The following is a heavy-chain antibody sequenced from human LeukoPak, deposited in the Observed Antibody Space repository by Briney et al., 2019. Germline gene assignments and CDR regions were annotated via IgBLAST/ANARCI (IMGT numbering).Heavy chain of an antibody. V-gene: IGHV3-33*01. CDR3: ARRSGSYVDN. CDR2: IWYDGSHK. J-gene: IGHJ4*02. D-gene: IGHD1-26*01. Sequence: GGSLRLSCAASGFAFSSFWMHWVRQAPGKGLEWVAVIWYDGSHKYYTDSVKGRFTISRDNSKNTLYLQMNSLRAEDTAVYYCARRSGSYVDNWGQGTLVTVSS. CDR1: GFAFSSFW.